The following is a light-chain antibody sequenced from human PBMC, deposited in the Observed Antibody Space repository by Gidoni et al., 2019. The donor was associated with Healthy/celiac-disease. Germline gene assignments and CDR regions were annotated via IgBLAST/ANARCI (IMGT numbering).Light chain of an antibody. J-gene: IGKJ5*01. CDR3: QQRRNWLT. CDR2: DAS. Sequence: EIVLTQSPATLSLSPGERATLSCRASQSVSSYLAWYQQKPGQAPRRLIYDASNRATGIPARFSGSGSGTDFTLTISSLEPEDFAVYYCQQRRNWLTFGQGTRLEIK. CDR1: QSVSSY. V-gene: IGKV3-11*01.